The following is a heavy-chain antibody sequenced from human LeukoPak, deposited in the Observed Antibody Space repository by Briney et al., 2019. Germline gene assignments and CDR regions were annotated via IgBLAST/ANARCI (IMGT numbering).Heavy chain of an antibody. CDR2: IYHSGST. J-gene: IGHJ4*02. CDR3: AREGKLYYGSGSYSLDY. Sequence: SETLSLTCTVSGGSISSSTYYWGWIRQPPGKGLEWIGEIYHSGSTNYNPSLKSRVTISVDKSKNQFSLKLSSVTAADTAVYYCAREGKLYYGSGSYSLDYWGQGTLVTVSS. CDR1: GGSISSSTYY. D-gene: IGHD3-10*01. V-gene: IGHV4-39*07.